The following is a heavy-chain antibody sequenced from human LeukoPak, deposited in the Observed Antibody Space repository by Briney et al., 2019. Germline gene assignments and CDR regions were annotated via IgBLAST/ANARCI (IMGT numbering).Heavy chain of an antibody. V-gene: IGHV3-72*01. Sequence: GGSLRLSCAASGFTFSDHYMDWVRKAPGKGLGGVGRTRNKANSYTTEYAASVKGRFTISRDDSKNSLYLQMNSLKTEDTAVYYCAREPTADAFDIWGQGTMVTVSS. D-gene: IGHD4-17*01. J-gene: IGHJ3*02. CDR2: TRNKANSYTT. CDR3: AREPTADAFDI. CDR1: GFTFSDHY.